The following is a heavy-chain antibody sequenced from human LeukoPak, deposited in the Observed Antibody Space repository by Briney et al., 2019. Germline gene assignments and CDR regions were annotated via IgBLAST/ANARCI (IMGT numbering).Heavy chain of an antibody. CDR1: GYTFTGYY. CDR2: INPNSGGT. V-gene: IGHV1-2*02. CDR3: ATIPMTTSLGHQKHYYYYGMDV. Sequence: GASVKVSCKASGYTFTGYYMHWVRQAPGQGLEWMGWINPNSGGTNYAQKFQGRVTMTRDTTITTAYMELSRLRSDDTAVYYCATIPMTTSLGHQKHYYYYGMDVWGQGTTVTVSS. J-gene: IGHJ6*02. D-gene: IGHD4-11*01.